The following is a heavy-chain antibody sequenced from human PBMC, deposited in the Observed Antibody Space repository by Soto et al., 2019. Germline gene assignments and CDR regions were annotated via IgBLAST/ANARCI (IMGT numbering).Heavy chain of an antibody. CDR1: GGTFSSYA. CDR3: AREGITGTAPLN. D-gene: IGHD1-7*01. J-gene: IGHJ4*02. Sequence: SVKVSCKASGGTFSSYAISWVRQAPGQGLEWMGGIIPIFDTANYAQKFQGRVTITADESTSTAYMELSSLRSEDTAVYYCAREGITGTAPLNWGQGTLVTVSS. CDR2: IIPIFDTA. V-gene: IGHV1-69*13.